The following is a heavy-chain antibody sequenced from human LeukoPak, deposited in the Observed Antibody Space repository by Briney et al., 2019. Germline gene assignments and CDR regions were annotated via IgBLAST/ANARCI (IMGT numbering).Heavy chain of an antibody. CDR2: LNPRSGDT. CDR1: EYTFTDYY. J-gene: IGHJ4*02. D-gene: IGHD4-17*01. Sequence: ASVKVSCKASEYTFTDYYVHWVRQAPGQGLEWMGWLNPRSGDTEYAQNFQGRVTMTRDTSISTAYMELSRLRSDDTAVYYCASLYGDYVDSDYWGQGTLVTVSS. V-gene: IGHV1-2*02. CDR3: ASLYGDYVDSDY.